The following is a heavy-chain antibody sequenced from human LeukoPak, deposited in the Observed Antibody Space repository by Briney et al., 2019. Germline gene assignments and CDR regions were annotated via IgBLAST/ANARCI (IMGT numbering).Heavy chain of an antibody. D-gene: IGHD2-2*01. V-gene: IGHV3-66*01. CDR2: IYATGDT. CDR1: GFTFSSYS. Sequence: GGSLRLSCAASGFTFSSYSMNWVRQAPGKGLEWVSVIYATGDTHYAESVKGRFTISRDNSNNILHLQMNSLRAEDTAVYYCARDLYQSRWGQGTLVTVSS. J-gene: IGHJ4*02. CDR3: ARDLYQSR.